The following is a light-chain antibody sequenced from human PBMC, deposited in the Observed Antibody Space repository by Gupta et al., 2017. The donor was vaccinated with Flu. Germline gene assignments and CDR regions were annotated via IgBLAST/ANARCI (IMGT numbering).Light chain of an antibody. V-gene: IGKV1-39*01. Sequence: DIQMTQSPSSLSASVGDRVTMTCRASQRINNYLNWYQHKPGKAPKLLIYGAYRLQSGVPSRFSGSGSGTDFTLTIRSLKPEDFGTYYCQHSDSTPGYNFGQGTKLEIK. CDR3: QHSDSTPGYN. J-gene: IGKJ2*01. CDR2: GAY. CDR1: QRINNY.